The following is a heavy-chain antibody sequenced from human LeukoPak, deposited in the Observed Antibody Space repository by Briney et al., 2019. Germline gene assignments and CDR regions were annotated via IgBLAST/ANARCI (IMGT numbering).Heavy chain of an antibody. CDR2: INHSGST. D-gene: IGHD3-10*01. J-gene: IGHJ4*02. CDR3: ATPKGYFYGSGPGYFNY. CDR1: GGSFSGYY. V-gene: IGHV4-34*01. Sequence: SETLSLTCAVYGGSFSGYYWSWIRQPPGKGLEWIGEINHSGSTNYSPSLKSRVAISMDKSKNQFSLQLTSVTAADTAVYYCATPKGYFYGSGPGYFNYWGQGILVSVSS.